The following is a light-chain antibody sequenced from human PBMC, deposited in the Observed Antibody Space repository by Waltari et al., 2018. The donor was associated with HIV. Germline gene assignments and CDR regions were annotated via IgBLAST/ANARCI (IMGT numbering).Light chain of an antibody. CDR1: SNDGGRYNL. V-gene: IGLV2-23*01. J-gene: IGLJ3*02. CDR2: EGS. Sequence: QSALTQPASVSGSPGQSITISCTGHSNDGGRYNLVSWYQQHPGKAPKLMIYEGSKRPSGVSNRFSGSKSGNTASLTISGLQAEDEADYYCCSYAGSSTYVFGGGTKLTVL. CDR3: CSYAGSSTYV.